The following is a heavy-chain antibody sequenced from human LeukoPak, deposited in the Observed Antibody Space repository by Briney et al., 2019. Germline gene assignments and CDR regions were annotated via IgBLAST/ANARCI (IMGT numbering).Heavy chain of an antibody. V-gene: IGHV4-34*01. CDR1: GGSFSGYY. J-gene: IGHJ4*02. CDR3: ARGREPLIYTYYFDY. CDR2: IYHSGST. Sequence: SETLSLTCAVYGGSFSGYYWGRIRQPPGKGLEWIGRIYHSGSTYYNQSLKSRVTISVDTSKNQFSLKPSSVTAADTAVYYCARGREPLIYTYYFDYWGQGTLVTVSS. D-gene: IGHD1-14*01.